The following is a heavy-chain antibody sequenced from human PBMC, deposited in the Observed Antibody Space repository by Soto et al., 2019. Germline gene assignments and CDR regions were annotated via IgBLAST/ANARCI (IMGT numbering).Heavy chain of an antibody. CDR1: GGSISSSSYY. CDR2: IYYSGST. Sequence: QLLESGPGLVKPSETLSLTCTVSGGSISSSSYYWGWIRQPPGKGLEWIGSIYYSGSTYYNPSLKSRVTISVDTSKNQFSLKLSSVTAADTAVYYCARSKGGWYYFDYWGQGTLVTVSS. J-gene: IGHJ4*02. V-gene: IGHV4-39*01. CDR3: ARSKGGWYYFDY. D-gene: IGHD6-19*01.